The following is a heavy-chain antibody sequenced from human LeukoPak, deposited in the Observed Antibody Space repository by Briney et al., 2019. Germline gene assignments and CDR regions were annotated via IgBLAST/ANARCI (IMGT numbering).Heavy chain of an antibody. CDR1: GFTFSSYG. J-gene: IGHJ5*02. Sequence: GGSLRLSCAASGFTFSSYGMNWVRQAPGKGLVWVSRISGDGSATIYADSVKGRFTISRDNAENTMYLQMNSLTVEDTAVYYCTRRVSATRWFDPWGQGTLVTVSS. CDR3: TRRVSATRWFDP. V-gene: IGHV3-74*01. CDR2: ISGDGSAT. D-gene: IGHD2-15*01.